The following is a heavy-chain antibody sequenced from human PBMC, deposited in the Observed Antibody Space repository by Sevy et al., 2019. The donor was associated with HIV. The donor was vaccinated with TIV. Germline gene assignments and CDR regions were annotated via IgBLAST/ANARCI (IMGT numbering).Heavy chain of an antibody. CDR1: GGSISSSSYY. CDR2: IYYSGST. J-gene: IGHJ4*02. Sequence: SETLSLTCTVSGGSISSSSYYWGWIRQPPGKGLEWIGSIYYSGSTYYNPSLKSRVTISVDTSKNQFSLKLSSVTAADTAVYYCARQRKVAGYYFDYWGQETLVTVSS. D-gene: IGHD6-19*01. V-gene: IGHV4-39*01. CDR3: ARQRKVAGYYFDY.